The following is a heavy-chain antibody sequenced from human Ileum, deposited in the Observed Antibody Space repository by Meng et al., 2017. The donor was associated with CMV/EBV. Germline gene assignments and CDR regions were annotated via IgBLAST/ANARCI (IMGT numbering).Heavy chain of an antibody. J-gene: IGHJ6*02. D-gene: IGHD6-6*01. V-gene: IGHV1-2*02. CDR3: ARDSADSSSSRYYYYYGMDV. Sequence: ASVKVSCKASGYTFTSYGVAWVRQAPGQGLEWMGWINPNSGGTNYAQKFQGRVTMTRDTSISTAYMELSRLRSDDTAVYYCARDSADSSSSRYYYYYGMDVWGQGTTVTVAS. CDR2: INPNSGGT. CDR1: GYTFTSYG.